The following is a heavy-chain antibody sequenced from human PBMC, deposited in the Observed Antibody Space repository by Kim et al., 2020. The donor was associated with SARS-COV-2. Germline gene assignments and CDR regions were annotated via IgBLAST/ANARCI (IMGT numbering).Heavy chain of an antibody. Sequence: ASVKVSCKASGYTFTSYGISWVRQAPGQGLEWMGWISAYNGNTNYAQKLQGRVTMTTDTSTSTAYMELRSLRSDDTAVYYCARAFGGPSMVRGTYSDYWGQGTLVTVSS. V-gene: IGHV1-18*04. D-gene: IGHD3-10*01. CDR2: ISAYNGNT. CDR1: GYTFTSYG. J-gene: IGHJ4*02. CDR3: ARAFGGPSMVRGTYSDY.